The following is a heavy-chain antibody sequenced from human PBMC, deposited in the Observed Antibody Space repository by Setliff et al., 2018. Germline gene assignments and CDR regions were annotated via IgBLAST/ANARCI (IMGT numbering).Heavy chain of an antibody. CDR2: LNPDNGRT. Sequence: ASVKVSCKASGDIFSNSDINWVRQATGQGPEWMGWLNPDNGRTGYTQKFQGRVTMTRDTSISTAYMELNSLTSDDTAVYYCARGPRQLSYGFPLRPFAVWGQGTVVTVSS. CDR3: ARGPRQLSYGFPLRPFAV. V-gene: IGHV1-8*02. CDR1: GDIFSNSD. J-gene: IGHJ3*01. D-gene: IGHD5-18*01.